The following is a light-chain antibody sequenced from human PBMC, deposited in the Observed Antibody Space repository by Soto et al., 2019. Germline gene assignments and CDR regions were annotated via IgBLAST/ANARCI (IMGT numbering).Light chain of an antibody. CDR2: GNS. J-gene: IGLJ1*01. V-gene: IGLV1-40*01. Sequence: QAVVTQPPSASGTPGQRVTISCSGSSSNIGSNTVNWYQQLPGTAPKLLIYGNSNRPSGVPDRFSGSKSGTSASLAITGLQAEDEADYYCQSYDSSLSGSEVFGTGTKLTVL. CDR3: QSYDSSLSGSEV. CDR1: SSNIGSNT.